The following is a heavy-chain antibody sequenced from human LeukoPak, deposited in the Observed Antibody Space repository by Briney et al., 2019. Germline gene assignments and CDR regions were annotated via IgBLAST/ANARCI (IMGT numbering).Heavy chain of an antibody. Sequence: SVKVSCKASGGTFSSYAISWVRQAPGQGLEWMGGIIPIFGTANYAQKFQGRVTITADKSTSTAYMELSSLRSEDTAVYYCTAGATATRIYYYYGMDVWGKGTTVTVSS. V-gene: IGHV1-69*06. CDR1: GGTFSSYA. J-gene: IGHJ6*04. CDR2: IIPIFGTA. CDR3: TAGATATRIYYYYGMDV. D-gene: IGHD3-3*02.